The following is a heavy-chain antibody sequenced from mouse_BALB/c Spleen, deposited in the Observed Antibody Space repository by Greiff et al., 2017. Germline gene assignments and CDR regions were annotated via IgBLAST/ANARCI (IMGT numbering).Heavy chain of an antibody. D-gene: IGHD3-1*01. CDR1: GFTFNTYA. CDR3: VRQRDGAMDY. Sequence: EVMLVESGGGLVQPTGSLKLSCAASGFTFNTYAMNWVRQAPGKGLEWVARIRSKSNNYATYYADSVKDRFTISRDDSQSMLYLQMNNLKTEDTARYYCVRQRDGAMDYWGQGTSVTVSS. V-gene: IGHV10-1*02. CDR2: IRSKSNNYAT. J-gene: IGHJ4*01.